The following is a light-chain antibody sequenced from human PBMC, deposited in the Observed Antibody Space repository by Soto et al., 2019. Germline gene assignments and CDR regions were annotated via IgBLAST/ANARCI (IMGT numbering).Light chain of an antibody. J-gene: IGKJ5*01. V-gene: IGKV1-33*01. CDR1: QDINIY. Sequence: DIQMTQSPSSLFASVGYRVTITCQATQDINIYLNWYQQKPGKAPNLLIYDAPNLEIGVPSRFSGSGSGTHFTFTISSLQTEDIGTYYCQQYDILPITFGRGTRLEIK. CDR3: QQYDILPIT. CDR2: DAP.